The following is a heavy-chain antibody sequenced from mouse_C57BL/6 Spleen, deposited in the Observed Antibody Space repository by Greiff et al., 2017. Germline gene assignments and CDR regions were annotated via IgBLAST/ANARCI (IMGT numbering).Heavy chain of an antibody. Sequence: QVQLQQSGAELVKPGASVKMSCKASGYTFTSYWITWVKQRPGQGLEWIGDIYPGSGSTNYNEKFKSKATLTVDTSSSTAYMQLSSLTSEDSAVYYGARDSHYYGSRGYAMDYWGQGTSVTVSS. CDR2: IYPGSGST. CDR3: ARDSHYYGSRGYAMDY. J-gene: IGHJ4*01. V-gene: IGHV1-55*01. CDR1: GYTFTSYW. D-gene: IGHD1-1*01.